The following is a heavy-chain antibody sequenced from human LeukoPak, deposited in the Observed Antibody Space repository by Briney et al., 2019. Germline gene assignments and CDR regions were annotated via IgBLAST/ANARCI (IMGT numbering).Heavy chain of an antibody. J-gene: IGHJ5*02. Sequence: PSETLSLTCTVSGGSISSSSYYWGWIRQPPGKGLEWIGSIYCSGSTYYNPSLKSRVTISVDTSKNQFSLKLSSVTAADTAVYYCARDQSANSSGQLYNWFDPWGQGTLVTVSS. CDR3: ARDQSANSSGQLYNWFDP. CDR2: IYCSGST. CDR1: GGSISSSSYY. V-gene: IGHV4-39*07. D-gene: IGHD6-19*01.